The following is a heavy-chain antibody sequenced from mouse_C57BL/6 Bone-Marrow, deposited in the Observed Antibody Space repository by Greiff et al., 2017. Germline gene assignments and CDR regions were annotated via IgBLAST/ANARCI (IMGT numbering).Heavy chain of an antibody. CDR2: IYPRSGNT. CDR1: GYTFTSYG. Sequence: VKLMESGAELARPGASVKLSCKASGYTFTSYGISWVKQRTGQGLEWIGEIYPRSGNTYYNEKFKGKATLTADKSSSTAYMALRSLTSEDSAVYFCARRLLGYAMDYGGQGTSVTVSS. J-gene: IGHJ4*01. CDR3: ARRLLGYAMDY. V-gene: IGHV1-81*01. D-gene: IGHD2-10*01.